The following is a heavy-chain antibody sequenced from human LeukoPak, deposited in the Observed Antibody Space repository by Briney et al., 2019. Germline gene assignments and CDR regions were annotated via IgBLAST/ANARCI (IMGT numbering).Heavy chain of an antibody. CDR1: GITFSNYE. D-gene: IGHD4-17*01. CDR2: ISYDESEK. Sequence: PGGSLRLSCAASGITFSNYEMNWVRQAPGKGLEWVAVISYDESEKSYAASVKGRFTISRDNSKNSLYLQMNSLRAEDTAVYYCATLYGDYPDYWGQGTLVSVSS. V-gene: IGHV3-30*03. CDR3: ATLYGDYPDY. J-gene: IGHJ4*02.